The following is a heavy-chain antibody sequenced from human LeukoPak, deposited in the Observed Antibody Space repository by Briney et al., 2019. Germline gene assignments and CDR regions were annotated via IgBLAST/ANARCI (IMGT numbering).Heavy chain of an antibody. CDR2: ISGSGGRT. CDR1: GFTFSSHG. J-gene: IGHJ4*02. CDR3: AKDDDWLRFEH. D-gene: IGHD5-12*01. V-gene: IGHV3-23*01. Sequence: GGSLRLSCAASGFTFSSHGMNWVRQAPGKGLEWVSGISGSGGRTYYADSVKGRFTISRDNSNHMLYQRMNSLIAEDTAIYYCAKDDDWLRFEHWGRGTPVSVSS.